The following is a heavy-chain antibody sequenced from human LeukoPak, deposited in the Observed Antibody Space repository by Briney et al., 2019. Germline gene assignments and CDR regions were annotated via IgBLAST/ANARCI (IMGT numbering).Heavy chain of an antibody. CDR2: INPKSGGT. D-gene: IGHD3-22*01. Sequence: ASVKVSCKASGYIFTGYYVHWVRQAPGQGLEWMGWINPKSGGTNYEQKFQGRVTMTRDTSISTAYMELSRLRSDDTAVYYCARATPCVKQTYYNDTSGYYLVSWGQGTLVTVSS. CDR1: GYIFTGYY. V-gene: IGHV1-2*02. CDR3: ARATPCVKQTYYNDTSGYYLVS. J-gene: IGHJ4*02.